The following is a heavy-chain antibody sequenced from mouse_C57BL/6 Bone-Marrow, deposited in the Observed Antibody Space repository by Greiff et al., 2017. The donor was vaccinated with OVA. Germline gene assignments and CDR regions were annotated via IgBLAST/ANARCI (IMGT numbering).Heavy chain of an antibody. CDR1: GYTFTDYE. Sequence: QVQLQQSGAELVRPGASVTLSCKASGYTFTDYEMHWVKQTPVHGLEWIGAIDPETGGTAYNQKFKGKAILTADKSSSTAYMELRSLTSEDSAVYYCTRWGIMRGYWGQGTTLTVSS. J-gene: IGHJ2*01. CDR2: IDPETGGT. V-gene: IGHV1-15*01. CDR3: TRWGIMRGY.